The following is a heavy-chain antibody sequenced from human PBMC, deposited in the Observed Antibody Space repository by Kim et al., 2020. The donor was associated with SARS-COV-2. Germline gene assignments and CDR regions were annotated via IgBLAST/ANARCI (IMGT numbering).Heavy chain of an antibody. J-gene: IGHJ4*02. V-gene: IGHV3-33*05. Sequence: GGSLILSCAASGFTFSSYGMHWVRQAPGKGLEWVAVISYDGSNKYYADSVKGRFTISRDNSKNTLYLQMNSLRAEDTAVYYCATPSSTVTYGQSFDYWGQGTLVTVSS. CDR3: ATPSSTVTYGQSFDY. CDR1: GFTFSSYG. D-gene: IGHD4-17*01. CDR2: ISYDGSNK.